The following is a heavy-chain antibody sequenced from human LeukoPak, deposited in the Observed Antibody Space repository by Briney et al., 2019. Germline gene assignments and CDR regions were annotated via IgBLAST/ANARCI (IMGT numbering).Heavy chain of an antibody. CDR2: IIPIFGTA. CDR3: ARDRVGDTAMPVEY. J-gene: IGHJ4*02. D-gene: IGHD5-18*01. V-gene: IGHV1-69*05. Sequence: SVKVSCKAAGGTFSSYAISWVRQAPGQGLEWMGRIIPIFGTANYAQKFQGRVTITTDESTSTAYMELSSLRSEDTAVYYCARDRVGDTAMPVEYWGQGTLVTVSS. CDR1: GGTFSSYA.